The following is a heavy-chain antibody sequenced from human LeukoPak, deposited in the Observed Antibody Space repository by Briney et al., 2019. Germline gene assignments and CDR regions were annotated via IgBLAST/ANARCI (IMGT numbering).Heavy chain of an antibody. CDR3: ARRTRGSGYRWFDP. J-gene: IGHJ5*02. CDR2: IYTSGST. V-gene: IGHV4-61*02. Sequence: SETLSLTCTVSGGSISSGSYYWSWIRQPAGKGLEWIGRIYTSGSTNYNPSPKSRVTISVDTSKNQFSLKLSSVTAADTAVYYCARRTRGSGYRWFDPWGQGTLVTVSS. D-gene: IGHD3-10*01. CDR1: GGSISSGSYY.